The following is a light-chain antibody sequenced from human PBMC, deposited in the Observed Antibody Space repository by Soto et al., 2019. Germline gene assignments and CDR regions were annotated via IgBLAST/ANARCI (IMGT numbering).Light chain of an antibody. CDR2: RAS. V-gene: IGKV3-20*01. J-gene: IGKJ3*01. Sequence: ELVLTQSPGTLYLSPGERATLSCRASQTISSSFLAWYQQKPGQAPRLLIYRASRRAPGIPDRFSGSGSWTDFTLTISRLEPEDFAGYYCHQFGSSPLDTFGPGTKVEIK. CDR1: QTISSSF. CDR3: HQFGSSPLDT.